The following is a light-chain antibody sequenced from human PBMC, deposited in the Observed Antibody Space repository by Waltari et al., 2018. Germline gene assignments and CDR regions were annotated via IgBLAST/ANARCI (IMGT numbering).Light chain of an antibody. CDR1: QSVSSN. CDR2: GAS. Sequence: EIVMTQSPATLSVSPGERATLSCRASQSVSSNLAWYQQKPGQAPRLLIYGASTRATGIPASFSCSVSGTEFTLTISSMQSEDFAVYYCQQYNNWPPWTFGQGTKVEIK. V-gene: IGKV3-15*01. CDR3: QQYNNWPPWT. J-gene: IGKJ1*01.